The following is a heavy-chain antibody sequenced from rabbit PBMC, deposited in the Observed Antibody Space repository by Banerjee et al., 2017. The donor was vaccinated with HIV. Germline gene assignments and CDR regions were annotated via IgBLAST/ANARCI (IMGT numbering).Heavy chain of an antibody. CDR3: ASDRFGDAGYGGQLDL. D-gene: IGHD5-1*01. Sequence: QQQLEESGGGLVQPEGSLTLTCTASGFDFSTTYYLCWVRQAPGKGLEWIACIYTGISGSTFYATWAKGRFTISKTSSTTVTLQLTSLTAADTATYFCASDRFGDAGYGGQLDLWGQGTLVTVS. J-gene: IGHJ6*01. CDR2: IYTGISGST. CDR1: GFDFSTTYY. V-gene: IGHV1S45*01.